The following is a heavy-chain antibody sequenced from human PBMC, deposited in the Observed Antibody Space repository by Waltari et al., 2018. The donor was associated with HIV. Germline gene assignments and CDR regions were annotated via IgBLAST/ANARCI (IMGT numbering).Heavy chain of an antibody. CDR1: GFTVSSNY. J-gene: IGHJ6*02. V-gene: IGHV3-53*02. Sequence: EVQLVETGGGLIQPGGSLRLSCAASGFTVSSNYMSWVRQAPGKGLEWVSVIYSGGSTYYADSVKGRFTISRDNSKNTLYLQMNSLRAEDTAVYYCARPSRGDPRPNYYYYGMDVWGQGTTVTVSS. CDR3: ARPSRGDPRPNYYYYGMDV. CDR2: IYSGGST. D-gene: IGHD6-19*01.